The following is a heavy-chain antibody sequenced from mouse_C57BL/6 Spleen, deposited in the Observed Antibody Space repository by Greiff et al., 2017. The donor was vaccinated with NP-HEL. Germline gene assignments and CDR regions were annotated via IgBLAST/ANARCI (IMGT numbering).Heavy chain of an antibody. CDR1: GYSITSGYY. Sequence: EVQLQQSGPGLVKPSQSLSLTCSVTGYSITSGYYWNWIRQFPGNKLEWMGYISYDGSNNYNPSLKNRISITRDTSKNQFFLKLNSVTTEDTATYYCARERGLYYGSSWDYWGQGTTLTVSS. D-gene: IGHD1-1*01. J-gene: IGHJ2*01. CDR3: ARERGLYYGSSWDY. CDR2: ISYDGSN. V-gene: IGHV3-6*01.